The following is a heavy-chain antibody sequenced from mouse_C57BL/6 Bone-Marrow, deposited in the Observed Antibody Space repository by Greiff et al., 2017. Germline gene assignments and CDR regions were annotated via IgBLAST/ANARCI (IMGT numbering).Heavy chain of an antibody. D-gene: IGHD2-4*01. J-gene: IGHJ3*01. CDR2: IYPGGGYT. CDR1: GYTFTNYW. V-gene: IGHV1-63*01. Sequence: QVQLQQSGAELVRPGTSVKMSCKASGYTFTNYWIGWAKQRPGHGLEWIGDIYPGGGYTNYNEKFKGKATLTADKSSSTAYMQFSSLTSDDSAIYCCARSADYAWFAYWGQGTLVTVSA. CDR3: ARSADYAWFAY.